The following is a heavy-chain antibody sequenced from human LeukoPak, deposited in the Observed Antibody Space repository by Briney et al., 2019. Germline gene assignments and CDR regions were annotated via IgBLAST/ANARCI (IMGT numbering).Heavy chain of an antibody. CDR3: ARSVYSGSYYWFDP. CDR1: GFTFCDYY. D-gene: IGHD1-26*01. CDR2: ISSSGSTI. V-gene: IGHV3-11*01. J-gene: IGHJ5*02. Sequence: GGSLRLSCAASGFTFCDYYMSWIRQAPGKGLEWVSYISSSGSTIHYADSVKGRFTISRDNAKNSLYLQMNSLRAEDTAVYYCARSVYSGSYYWFDPWGQGTLVTVSS.